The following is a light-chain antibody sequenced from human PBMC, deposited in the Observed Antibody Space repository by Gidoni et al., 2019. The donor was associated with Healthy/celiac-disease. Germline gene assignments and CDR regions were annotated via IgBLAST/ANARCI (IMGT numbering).Light chain of an antibody. V-gene: IGKV3-20*01. CDR2: GAS. CDR1: QSVSSSY. CDR3: QQYGSSPPRIT. Sequence: EMVLTQSPGTLSLSPGERATLSCRASQSVSSSYLAWYQQKPGQAPRLLIYGASSRDTGIPDRFSGSGSGTDFTLTISRLEPEDFAVYYCQQYGSSPPRITFGPGTKVDIK. J-gene: IGKJ3*01.